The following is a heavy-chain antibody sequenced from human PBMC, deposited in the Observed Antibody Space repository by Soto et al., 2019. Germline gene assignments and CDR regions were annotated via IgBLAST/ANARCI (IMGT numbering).Heavy chain of an antibody. D-gene: IGHD6-13*01. V-gene: IGHV4-59*01. CDR1: GGSISSYY. CDR2: IYYRGST. Sequence: PSETLSLTCTVSGGSISSYYWSWIRQPPGKGLEWIGYIYYRGSTNYNPSLKSRFTISVDTSKNQFSLKLSSVTAGDAAVYYCARAGWSSSWYFDYWGQGTLATVSS. J-gene: IGHJ4*02. CDR3: ARAGWSSSWYFDY.